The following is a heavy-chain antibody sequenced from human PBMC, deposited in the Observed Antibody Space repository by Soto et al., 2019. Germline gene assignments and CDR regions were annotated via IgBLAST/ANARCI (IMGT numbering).Heavy chain of an antibody. CDR1: GGSFSGYY. CDR3: ARGLPQYYYDSSGYPDY. V-gene: IGHV4-34*01. CDR2: INHSGST. J-gene: IGHJ4*02. D-gene: IGHD3-22*01. Sequence: PSETLSLTCAVYGGSFSGYYWSWIRQPPGKGLEWIGEINHSGSTNYNPSLKSRVTISVDTSKNQFSLKLSSVTAADTAVYYCARGLPQYYYDSSGYPDYWGQGTLVTVSS.